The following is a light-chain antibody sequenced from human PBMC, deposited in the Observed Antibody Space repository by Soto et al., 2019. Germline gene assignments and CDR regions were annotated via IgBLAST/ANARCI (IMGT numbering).Light chain of an antibody. V-gene: IGKV3-15*01. Sequence: DIVMTQSPATLAVSPGERATLSCRASQSVSSNLAWYQQKPGQAPRLLIYGASTRATGIPARFSGSGSGTEFTLTISSLQSEDFAVYYCSKWLTCGGGTKVEIK. CDR2: GAS. CDR3: SKWLT. CDR1: QSVSSN. J-gene: IGKJ4*01.